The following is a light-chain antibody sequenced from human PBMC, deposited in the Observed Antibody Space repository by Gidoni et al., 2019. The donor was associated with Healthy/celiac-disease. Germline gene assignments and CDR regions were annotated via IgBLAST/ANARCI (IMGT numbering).Light chain of an antibody. CDR3: QSYDSSLSEVV. J-gene: IGLJ2*01. CDR1: SSNIGACYD. Sequence: QSVLTQPPSVSGAPGQRVTISCTGSSSNIGACYDVHWYQQLPGTAPKLLIYGNSNRPSGVPDRFSGSKSGTSASLAITGLQAEDEADYYCQSYDSSLSEVVFGGGTKLTVL. V-gene: IGLV1-40*01. CDR2: GNS.